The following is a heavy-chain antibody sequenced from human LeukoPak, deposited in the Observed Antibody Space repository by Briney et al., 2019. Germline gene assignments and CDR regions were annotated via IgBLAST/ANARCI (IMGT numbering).Heavy chain of an antibody. CDR1: GGSISSYY. V-gene: IGHV4-59*01. J-gene: IGHJ4*02. CDR3: ASHSSGYYPSRFDY. D-gene: IGHD3-22*01. CDR2: IYYSGST. Sequence: SETLSLTCTVSGGSISSYYWSWIRQPPGKGLEWIGYIYYSGSTNYNPSLKSRVTISVDTSKNQFSLKLSSVTAADTAAYYCASHSSGYYPSRFDYWGQGTLVTVSS.